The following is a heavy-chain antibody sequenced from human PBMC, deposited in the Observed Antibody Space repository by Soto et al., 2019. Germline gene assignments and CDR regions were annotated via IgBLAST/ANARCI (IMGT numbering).Heavy chain of an antibody. CDR2: INHSGSP. J-gene: IGHJ6*02. V-gene: IGHV4-34*01. CDR1: GSLPVGSLSTYF. D-gene: IGHD3-3*01. Sequence: SETLSLTCGLSGSLPVGSLSTYFWTWIRQPPGKGLEWIGEINHSGSPNYSPSLRGRVTISLDTSKKQFSLNLSSVTAADTAVYFCARARFSQWSQDYSGLDVWGQGTTVT. CDR3: ARARFSQWSQDYSGLDV.